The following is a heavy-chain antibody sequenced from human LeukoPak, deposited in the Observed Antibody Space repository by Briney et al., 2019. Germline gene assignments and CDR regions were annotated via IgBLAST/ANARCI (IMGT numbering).Heavy chain of an antibody. CDR3: ARDRESYGSRMGGFDY. CDR1: GYTFTSYA. Sequence: GASVKVSRKASGYTFTSYAMHWVRQAPGQRLEWMGWINAGNGNTKYSQKFQGRVTITRDTSASTAYMELSSLRSEDTAVYYCARDRESYGSRMGGFDYWGQGTLVTVSS. V-gene: IGHV1-3*01. CDR2: INAGNGNT. J-gene: IGHJ4*02. D-gene: IGHD5-18*01.